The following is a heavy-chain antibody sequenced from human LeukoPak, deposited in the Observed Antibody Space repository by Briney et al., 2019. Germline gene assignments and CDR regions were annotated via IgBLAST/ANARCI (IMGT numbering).Heavy chain of an antibody. D-gene: IGHD1-26*01. J-gene: IGHJ4*02. CDR2: ISGSGDDI. CDR3: ARDIRAVGVTLYFDY. V-gene: IGHV3-11*01. CDR1: GFTFSNYY. Sequence: PGGSLRLSCAASGFTFSNYYMSWIRQTPGKGLEWLSHISGSGDDIHYADSVKGRFTVSRDNGKDSLYLQMNSLRAEDTAMYYCARDIRAVGVTLYFDYWGQGILVTVTS.